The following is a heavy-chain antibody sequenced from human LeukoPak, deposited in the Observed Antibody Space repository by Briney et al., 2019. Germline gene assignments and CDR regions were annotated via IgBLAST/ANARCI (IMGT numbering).Heavy chain of an antibody. D-gene: IGHD5-18*01. V-gene: IGHV3-23*01. CDR3: AKHLSAMASFDH. Sequence: GGSLRLSCAASGFTFSSYALTWVRQAPGKGLEWVSGISGSGSRTYYADSVKGRFTISRDNSKNTLYLQMNSLRAEDTAVYYCAKHLSAMASFDHWGQGTLVTVSS. CDR2: ISGSGSRT. CDR1: GFTFSSYA. J-gene: IGHJ4*02.